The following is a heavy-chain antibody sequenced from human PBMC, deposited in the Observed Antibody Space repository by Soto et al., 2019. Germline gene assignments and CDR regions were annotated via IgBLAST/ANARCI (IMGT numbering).Heavy chain of an antibody. Sequence: QGQLVQSGAEVKKPGASVKVSCKASGYTFTDYDISWVRQAPGQGLEWMGWISVDNGNTKYVESLQGRVTMTTDTSTSTAYLELRRLRSDDTAVYYCARTSVSNYNWFDPWGQGTLVAVSS. CDR1: GYTFTDYD. CDR3: ARTSVSNYNWFDP. V-gene: IGHV1-18*01. CDR2: ISVDNGNT. D-gene: IGHD4-4*01. J-gene: IGHJ5*02.